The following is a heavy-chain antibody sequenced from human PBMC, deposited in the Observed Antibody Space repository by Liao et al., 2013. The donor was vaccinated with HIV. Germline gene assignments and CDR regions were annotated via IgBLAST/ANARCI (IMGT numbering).Heavy chain of an antibody. J-gene: IGHJ4*02. V-gene: IGHV4-39*07. CDR2: IYYSGST. CDR3: ARHIPYYYDSSGYYYGGYFDY. Sequence: QVHLQQWGTGLLKPSETLSLTCTVSDGSISSSGYYWGWIRQPPGKGLEWIGSIYYSGSTYYNPSLKSRVTISVDTSKNQFSLRLSSVTAADTAVYYCARHIPYYYDSSGYYYGGYFDYWGQGTLVTVSS. CDR1: DGSISSSGYY. D-gene: IGHD3-22*01.